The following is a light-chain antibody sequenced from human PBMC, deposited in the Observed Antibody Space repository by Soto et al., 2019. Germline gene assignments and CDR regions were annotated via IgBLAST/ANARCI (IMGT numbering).Light chain of an antibody. CDR3: CSYAVTFYV. J-gene: IGLJ1*01. CDR1: STDVGASNN. V-gene: IGLV2-11*01. CDR2: DVS. Sequence: SVLTQPRSVSGSHGHSVTISCTGTSTDVGASNNVSWYQQLPGRAPKLMIYDVSERPSGVPDRFSGSKSGNTASLTISGLQADDEADYYCCSYAVTFYVFGTGTKLTVL.